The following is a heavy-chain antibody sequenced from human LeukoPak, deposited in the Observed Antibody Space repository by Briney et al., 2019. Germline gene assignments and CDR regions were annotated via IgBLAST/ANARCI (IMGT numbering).Heavy chain of an antibody. CDR2: IYQSGST. CDR3: ARTYYYGSGSYYEHREAFDI. V-gene: IGHV4-38-2*02. CDR1: GYSISSGYY. D-gene: IGHD3-10*01. Sequence: SETLPLTCTVSGYSISSGYYWGWIRQPPGKGLEWIGIIYQSGSTYYNPSLKSRVTISVDTSKNQFSLKLSSVTAADTALYYCARTYYYGSGSYYEHREAFDIWGQGTMVTVSS. J-gene: IGHJ3*02.